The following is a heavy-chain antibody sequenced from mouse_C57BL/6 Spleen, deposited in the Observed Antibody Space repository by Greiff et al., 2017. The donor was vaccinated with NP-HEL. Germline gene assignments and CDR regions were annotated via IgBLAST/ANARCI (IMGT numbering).Heavy chain of an antibody. CDR3: TTDYYGSSYEAMDY. J-gene: IGHJ4*01. Sequence: EVQLQQSGAELVRPGASVKLSCTASGFNIKDDYMHWVKQRPEQGLEWIGWIDPENGDTEYASKFQGKATITAYTSSNTAYLQLSSLTSEDTAVYYCTTDYYGSSYEAMDYWGQGTSVTVSS. V-gene: IGHV14-4*01. CDR1: GFNIKDDY. CDR2: IDPENGDT. D-gene: IGHD1-1*01.